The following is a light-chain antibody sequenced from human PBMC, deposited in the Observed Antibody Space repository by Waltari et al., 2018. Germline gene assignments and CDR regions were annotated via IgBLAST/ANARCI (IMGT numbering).Light chain of an antibody. Sequence: SYVLTQPPSVSVSPGQTASIRCSGHNLGDQLVSWYQQTPGQSPVLVIFQDTKRPSGMPERFSGSTSGNTATLTISGTQPMDEADYYCLVWDTSSYVFGTGTKVTVL. CDR3: LVWDTSSYV. V-gene: IGLV3-1*01. CDR1: NLGDQL. J-gene: IGLJ1*01. CDR2: QDT.